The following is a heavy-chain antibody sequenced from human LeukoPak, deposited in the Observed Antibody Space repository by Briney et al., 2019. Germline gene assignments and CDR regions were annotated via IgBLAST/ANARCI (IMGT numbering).Heavy chain of an antibody. CDR1: GFTFSSYA. J-gene: IGHJ4*02. CDR2: DRSNK. V-gene: IGHV3-30*02. D-gene: IGHD2-2*01. Sequence: GGSLRLSCAASGFTFSSYAMSWVRQVPGKGLEWVAYDRSNKYYADSVKGRFTISRDNSKNTLYLQMNSLRPEDTAVYYCAKSGVVPAAPDYWGQGTLVTVSS. CDR3: AKSGVVPAAPDY.